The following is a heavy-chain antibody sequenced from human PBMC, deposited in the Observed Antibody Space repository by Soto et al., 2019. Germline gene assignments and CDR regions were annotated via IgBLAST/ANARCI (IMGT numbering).Heavy chain of an antibody. J-gene: IGHJ6*02. CDR2: ISAYNGNT. CDR3: ARDPANQVLLWVGETHPYGMDV. V-gene: IGHV1-18*01. Sequence: QVPLVQSGAEVKKPGASVKVSCKASGYTFTSYGISWVRQAPGQGLEWMGWISAYNGNTNYAQKLKGRVTMTTDTHTGTAYMELRSLRSDDTAVYYCARDPANQVLLWVGETHPYGMDVWGQGTTVTVSS. D-gene: IGHD3-10*01. CDR1: GYTFTSYG.